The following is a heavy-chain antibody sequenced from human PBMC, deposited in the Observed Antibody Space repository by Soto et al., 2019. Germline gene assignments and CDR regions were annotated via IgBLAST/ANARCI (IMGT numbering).Heavy chain of an antibody. CDR3: ARNPRYYDFWSGYTPWYYGMDV. CDR2: IIPIFGTA. CDR1: GGTFSSYA. J-gene: IGHJ6*02. Sequence: GASVKVSCKASGGTFSSYAISWVRQAPGQGLEWMGGIIPIFGTANYAQKFQGRVTITADESTSTAYMELSSLRSEDTAVYYCARNPRYYDFWSGYTPWYYGMDVWGQGTTVTVSS. V-gene: IGHV1-69*13. D-gene: IGHD3-3*01.